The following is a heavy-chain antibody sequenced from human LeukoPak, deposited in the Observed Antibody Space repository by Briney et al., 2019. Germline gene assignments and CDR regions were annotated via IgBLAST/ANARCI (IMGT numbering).Heavy chain of an antibody. CDR1: GFTFSSYS. J-gene: IGHJ3*02. V-gene: IGHV3-21*01. D-gene: IGHD1-26*01. CDR2: ISSSSSYI. CDR3: ARDPLSGAFDI. Sequence: PGGSLRLSCAASGFTFSSYSMNWVRKAPGKGLEWVSSISSSSSYIYYADSVKGRFTISRDNAKNSLYLQMNSLRAEDTAVYYCARDPLSGAFDIWGQGTMVTVSS.